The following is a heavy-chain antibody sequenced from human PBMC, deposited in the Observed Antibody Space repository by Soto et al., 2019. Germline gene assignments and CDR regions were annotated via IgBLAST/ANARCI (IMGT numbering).Heavy chain of an antibody. CDR2: INPSGGST. J-gene: IGHJ3*02. CDR3: ATSWVIDAFDI. CDR1: GYTFTSYY. Sequence: QVQLVQSVAEVKKPGASVKVSCKASGYTFTSYYMHWVRQAPGQGLEWMGIINPSGGSTSYAQKFQGRVTMTRDTSTSTVYMELSSLRSEDTAVYYCATSWVIDAFDIWGQGTMVTVSS. V-gene: IGHV1-46*01. D-gene: IGHD3-16*02.